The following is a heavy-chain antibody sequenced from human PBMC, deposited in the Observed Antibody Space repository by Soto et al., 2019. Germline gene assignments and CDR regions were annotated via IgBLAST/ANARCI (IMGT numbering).Heavy chain of an antibody. CDR1: GYTFTSYS. CDR2: INTDNGDA. CDR3: ARDQGYVVY. V-gene: IGHV1-3*04. J-gene: IGHJ4*03. Sequence: ASVRVSCKASGYTFTSYSIHWVRQAPGQGLEWIGWINTDNGDAKYSQKFQGRVTVTRDTSATTAYMEVSSLRSEDTAVYYWARDQGYVVYWGRVPLVTFSS.